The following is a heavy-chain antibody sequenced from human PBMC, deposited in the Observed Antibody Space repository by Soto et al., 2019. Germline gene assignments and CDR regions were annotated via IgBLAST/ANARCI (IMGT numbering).Heavy chain of an antibody. CDR2: IYYSGST. Sequence: SETLSLTCTVSGGSISSYYWSWIRQPPGKGLEWIGYIYYSGSTNYNPSLKSRVTISVDTSKNQFSLKLSSVTAADTAVYYCARSISWSYYYYYMDVWGKGTTVTVSS. J-gene: IGHJ6*03. V-gene: IGHV4-59*01. CDR1: GGSISSYY. CDR3: ARSISWSYYYYYMDV. D-gene: IGHD3-3*01.